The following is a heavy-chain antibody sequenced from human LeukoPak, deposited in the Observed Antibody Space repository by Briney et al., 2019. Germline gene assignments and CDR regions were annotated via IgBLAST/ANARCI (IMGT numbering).Heavy chain of an antibody. CDR3: ARDSCFDY. J-gene: IGHJ4*02. Sequence: AGGSLRLSCAASGFTFSSYSMNWVRQAPGKGLEWVSSISSSSSYIYYADSVKGRFTVSRDNAKNSLYLQMNSLRAEDTAVHYCARDSCFDYWGQGTLVTVSS. V-gene: IGHV3-21*01. CDR2: ISSSSSYI. CDR1: GFTFSSYS.